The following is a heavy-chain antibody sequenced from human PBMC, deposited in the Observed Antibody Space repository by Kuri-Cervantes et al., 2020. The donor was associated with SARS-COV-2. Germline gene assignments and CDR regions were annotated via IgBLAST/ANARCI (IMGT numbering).Heavy chain of an antibody. CDR3: ARPSWRAAPSHFQH. CDR2: ISGSGGST. V-gene: IGHV3-23*01. D-gene: IGHD6-6*01. J-gene: IGHJ1*01. CDR1: GFTFSSYA. Sequence: GESLKISCAASGFTFSSYAMSWVRQAPGKGLEWVSAISGSGGSTYYADSVKGRFTISRDNAKNSLYLQMNSLRAEDTAVYYCARPSWRAAPSHFQHWGQGTLVTVSS.